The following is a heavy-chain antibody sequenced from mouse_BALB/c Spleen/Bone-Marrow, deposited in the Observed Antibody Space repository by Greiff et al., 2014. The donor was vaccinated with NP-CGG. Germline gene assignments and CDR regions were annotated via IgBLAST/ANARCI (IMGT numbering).Heavy chain of an antibody. CDR3: ARDYYGSSSFAY. D-gene: IGHD1-1*01. Sequence: QVQLQQSGPELVKPGASVRISCKASGYTFTSYYIHWVKQRPGQGLEWIGWIYPGNVNTKYNETFKGKATLTADKSSSTAYMQLSSLTSEDSAVYFCARDYYGSSSFAYWGQGTLVTVSA. V-gene: IGHV1S56*01. CDR1: GYTFTSYY. CDR2: IYPGNVNT. J-gene: IGHJ3*01.